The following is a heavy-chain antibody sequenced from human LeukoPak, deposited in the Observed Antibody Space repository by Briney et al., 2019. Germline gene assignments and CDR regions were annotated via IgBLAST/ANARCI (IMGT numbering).Heavy chain of an antibody. V-gene: IGHV3-23*01. D-gene: IGHD1-14*01. J-gene: IGHJ5*02. Sequence: GGSLRLSCAASGFTFSSYAMSWVRQAPGKGLEWVSAISGSGGSTYYADSVKGRFTISRDNSKNTLYLQMNSLRAEDTAVYYCEIRDHVDPRSSWFDPWGQGTLVTVSS. CDR1: GFTFSSYA. CDR2: ISGSGGST. CDR3: EIRDHVDPRSSWFDP.